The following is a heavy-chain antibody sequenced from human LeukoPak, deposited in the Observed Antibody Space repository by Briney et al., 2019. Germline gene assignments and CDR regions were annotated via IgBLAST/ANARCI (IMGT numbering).Heavy chain of an antibody. CDR1: GGSISSSSYY. CDR2: IYYSGST. V-gene: IGHV4-39*01. Sequence: SETLSLTCTVSGGSISSSSYYWGWIRQPPGKGLEWIGSIYYSGSTYYNPSLKSRVTISVDTSKNQFSLKLSSVTAADTAVHYCARTYYGSGSSYYMDVWGKGTTVTISS. D-gene: IGHD3-10*01. J-gene: IGHJ6*03. CDR3: ARTYYGSGSSYYMDV.